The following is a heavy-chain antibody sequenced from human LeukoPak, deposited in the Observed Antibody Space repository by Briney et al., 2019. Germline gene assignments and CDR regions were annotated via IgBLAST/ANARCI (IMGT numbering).Heavy chain of an antibody. J-gene: IGHJ6*02. D-gene: IGHD3-10*01. CDR3: AKDVMVRGVRDYYYYYGMDV. CDR2: IGVAGDT. Sequence: GGSLRLSCAASGFTFTSYDMHWVRQVTGKGLEWVSAIGVAGDTYYPDSVKGRFTISRENAKNSLYLQMNSLRAEDTAVYYCAKDVMVRGVRDYYYYYGMDVWGQGTTVTVSS. CDR1: GFTFTSYD. V-gene: IGHV3-13*01.